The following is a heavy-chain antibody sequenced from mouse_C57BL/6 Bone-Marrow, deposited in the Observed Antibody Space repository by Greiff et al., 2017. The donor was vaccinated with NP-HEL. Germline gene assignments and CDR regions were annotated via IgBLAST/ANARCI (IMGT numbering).Heavy chain of an antibody. CDR2: IDPENGDT. Sequence: EVQLQQSGAELVRPGASVKLSCTASGFNIKDDYMHWVKQRPEQGLEWIGWIDPENGDTEYASKFQGKATITADTSSNTAYLQLSSLTSEDTAVYYCTTRTTVGPWYFDVWGTGTTVTVSS. V-gene: IGHV14-4*01. J-gene: IGHJ1*03. CDR3: TTRTTVGPWYFDV. D-gene: IGHD1-1*01. CDR1: GFNIKDDY.